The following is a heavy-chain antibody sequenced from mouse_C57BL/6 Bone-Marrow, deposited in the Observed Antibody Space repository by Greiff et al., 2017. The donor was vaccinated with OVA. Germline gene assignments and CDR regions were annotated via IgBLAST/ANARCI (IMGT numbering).Heavy chain of an antibody. CDR1: GFTIKDYY. V-gene: IGHV14-1*01. CDR3: TTRLRSRWYFDV. J-gene: IGHJ1*03. CDR2: IGPEDGDT. Sequence: VHVKQSGAELVRPGASVKLSCTASGFTIKDYYMHWVKQRPEKGLEWIGRIGPEDGDTEYAPKFQGQATMTADKSSNTASLQLSSLTSEDTAIYYCTTRLRSRWYFDVWGTGTTVTVSS. D-gene: IGHD1-1*01.